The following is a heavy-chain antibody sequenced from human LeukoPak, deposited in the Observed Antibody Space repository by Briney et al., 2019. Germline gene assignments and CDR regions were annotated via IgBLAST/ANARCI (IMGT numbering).Heavy chain of an antibody. V-gene: IGHV3-33*01. Sequence: GGSLRLSCAASGFTFSNYGMHRVRQAPGKGLEWVAVIWYDGGNKYYADSVKGRFTISRDNSKNTLYLQMNSLRAEDTAVYYCARDGSVPPNYYYGMDVWGQGTTVTVSS. CDR1: GFTFSNYG. J-gene: IGHJ6*02. CDR2: IWYDGGNK. D-gene: IGHD3-10*02. CDR3: ARDGSVPPNYYYGMDV.